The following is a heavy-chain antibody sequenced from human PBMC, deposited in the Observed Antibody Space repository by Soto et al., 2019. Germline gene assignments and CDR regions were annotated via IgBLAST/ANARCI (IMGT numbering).Heavy chain of an antibody. Sequence: SVKVSCKDSGGLFSSFAISWVRQAPGQGLEWLGGIIPVFGTTNYAEKFQDRVTITADESTNTAYMGLRGLRSGDSAIYYCARGGGPYVWFNEFWGQGTLVTVSS. CDR1: GGLFSSFA. CDR3: ARGGGPYVWFNEF. J-gene: IGHJ4*02. CDR2: IIPVFGTT. V-gene: IGHV1-69*13. D-gene: IGHD3-16*01.